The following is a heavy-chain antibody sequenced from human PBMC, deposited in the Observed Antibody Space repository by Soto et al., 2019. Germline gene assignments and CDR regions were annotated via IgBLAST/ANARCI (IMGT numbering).Heavy chain of an antibody. D-gene: IGHD3-22*01. J-gene: IGHJ4*02. V-gene: IGHV1-3*01. CDR3: ARGGYFDSSNYLAY. Sequence: QVQLVQSGAEVKKPGASVKVSCKASGYTFTSYGINWVRQAPGRGLGWMGWINPGNGNTKYSQQFQGRVIIDRDTSASTDYMELSSLRSEDTAVYYCARGGYFDSSNYLAYWGLGTLVTVSS. CDR1: GYTFTSYG. CDR2: INPGNGNT.